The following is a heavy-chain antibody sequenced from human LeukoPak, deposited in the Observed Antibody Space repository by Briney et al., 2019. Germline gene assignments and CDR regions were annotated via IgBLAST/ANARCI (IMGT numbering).Heavy chain of an antibody. Sequence: SETLSLTCTVSGGSISSYYWSWIRQPPGKGLEWIGEINHSGSTNYNPSLKSRVTISVDTSKNQFSLKLSSVTAADTAVYYCARRRGGYYYDSSGYYRSPFFFDYWGQGTLVTVSS. V-gene: IGHV4-34*01. CDR2: INHSGST. CDR1: GGSISSYY. J-gene: IGHJ4*02. CDR3: ARRRGGYYYDSSGYYRSPFFFDY. D-gene: IGHD3-22*01.